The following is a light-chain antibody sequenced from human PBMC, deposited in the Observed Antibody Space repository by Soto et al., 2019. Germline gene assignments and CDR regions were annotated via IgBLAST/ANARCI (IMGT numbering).Light chain of an antibody. J-gene: IGKJ4*01. CDR1: QNINNY. CDR3: QQSYTTVLT. CDR2: AAS. V-gene: IGKV1-39*01. Sequence: DIQMTQSPSSLSASVGDRVTITCRASQNINNYLNWYQQKPGKAPRLLVYAASTLQRGVPSRFSGSGSGTDFTLTISSLQPEDFATYYCQQSYTTVLTFVGGTEVEIK.